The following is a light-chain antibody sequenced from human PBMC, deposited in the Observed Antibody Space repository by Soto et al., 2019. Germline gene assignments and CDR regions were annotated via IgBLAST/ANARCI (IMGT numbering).Light chain of an antibody. Sequence: AIQVTQSPSSLSASVGDRVTVTCRASQGISGALAWYQQKPGKPPRLLIYDAATLESGVPSRFSGSVSGTDFTLTINSLPTEDSATYYCQQFSTYPYTFGQGTNLEI. V-gene: IGKV1-13*02. J-gene: IGKJ2*01. CDR1: QGISGA. CDR2: DAA. CDR3: QQFSTYPYT.